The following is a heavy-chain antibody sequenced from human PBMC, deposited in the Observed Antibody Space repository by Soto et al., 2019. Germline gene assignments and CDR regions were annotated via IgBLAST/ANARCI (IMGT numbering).Heavy chain of an antibody. Sequence: QVQLVQSGAEEKKPGASVKVSLKSSGYNFTSYVMHWVRKAPGQRLEWMAWINAGNGNTKDTQKFQGRVTITRDTSASTAYMELSSLRSEDTAVYYCARGANWVDIWGQGTMVTVSS. V-gene: IGHV1-3*05. CDR2: INAGNGNT. D-gene: IGHD7-27*01. CDR1: GYNFTSYV. CDR3: ARGANWVDI. J-gene: IGHJ3*02.